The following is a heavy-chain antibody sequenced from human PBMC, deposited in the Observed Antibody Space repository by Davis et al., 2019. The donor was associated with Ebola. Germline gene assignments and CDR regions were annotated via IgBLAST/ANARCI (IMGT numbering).Heavy chain of an antibody. CDR1: GGSISSYY. D-gene: IGHD2-2*01. J-gene: IGHJ3*02. V-gene: IGHV4-59*01. CDR3: ARMIYCSSTSCKHAFDI. Sequence: SETLSLTCTVSGGSISSYYWSWIRQPPGKGLEWIGYIYYSGSTNYNPSLKSRVTISVDTSKNQFSLKLSSVTAADTAVYYCARMIYCSSTSCKHAFDIWGQGTMVTVSS. CDR2: IYYSGST.